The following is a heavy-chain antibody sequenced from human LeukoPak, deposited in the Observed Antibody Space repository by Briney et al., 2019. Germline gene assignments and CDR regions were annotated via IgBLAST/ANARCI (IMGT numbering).Heavy chain of an antibody. V-gene: IGHV1-18*01. Sequence: ASVRVSCKASGYTFTSYGISWVRQAPGQGLEWMVWISAYNGNTNYAQKLQGRVTMTTDTSTSTAYMELRSLRSDDTAVYYCARDHYCSGGSCYYYYGMDVWGQGTTVTVSS. CDR3: ARDHYCSGGSCYYYYGMDV. D-gene: IGHD2-15*01. CDR1: GYTFTSYG. J-gene: IGHJ6*02. CDR2: ISAYNGNT.